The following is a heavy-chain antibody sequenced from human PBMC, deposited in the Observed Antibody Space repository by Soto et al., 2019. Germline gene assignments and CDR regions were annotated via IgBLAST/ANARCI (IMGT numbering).Heavy chain of an antibody. Sequence: GESLKISCKGSGYSFTSHWIGWVRQMPGKGLEWMGIIYPADSDTKYSPSFQGQVTISADKSITTAYLQWSALKASDTAMYYCARLSPTESFDYWDQGTLVTVSS. D-gene: IGHD1-1*01. V-gene: IGHV5-51*01. J-gene: IGHJ4*02. CDR3: ARLSPTESFDY. CDR2: IYPADSDT. CDR1: GYSFTSHW.